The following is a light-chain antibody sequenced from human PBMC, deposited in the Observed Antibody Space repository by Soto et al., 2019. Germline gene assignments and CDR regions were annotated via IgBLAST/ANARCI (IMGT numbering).Light chain of an antibody. CDR1: SSDVGGYDY. CDR3: SSYTTSGTRV. CDR2: EVS. V-gene: IGLV2-14*01. J-gene: IGLJ1*01. Sequence: QSVLTQPASVSGSPGQSITISCTGTSSDVGGYDYVSWYQQHPGKAPKLMIYEVSNRPSGVSNRFSGSKSGNTASLTISGLQAEDEADYYCSSYTTSGTRVFGTGTKV.